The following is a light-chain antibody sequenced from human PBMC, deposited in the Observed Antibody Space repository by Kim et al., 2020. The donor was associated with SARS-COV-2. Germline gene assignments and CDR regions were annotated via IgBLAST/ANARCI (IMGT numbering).Light chain of an antibody. V-gene: IGLV3-1*01. CDR2: QDS. J-gene: IGLJ2*01. CDR1: KLGDKY. Sequence: VAPGQTASITGSGDKLGDKYACWYQQTTGQSPVVVIHQDSKRPSGIPERFSGSNSGNTATLTISGTQAMDEADYYCQAWDSSTVVFGGGTQLTVL. CDR3: QAWDSSTVV.